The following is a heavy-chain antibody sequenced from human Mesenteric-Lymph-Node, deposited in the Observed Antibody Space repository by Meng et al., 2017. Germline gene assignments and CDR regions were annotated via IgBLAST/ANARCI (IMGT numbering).Heavy chain of an antibody. CDR2: VSGSGAKT. Sequence: GGSLRLSCTVSGFTFSNYGMTWVRQAPGKGLECVSTVSGSGAKTSYVDSVKGRFTISRDNSQDTLYLQMNNLRDEDTAVYYCARREGSPDYWGQGTLVTVSS. V-gene: IGHV3-23*01. CDR1: GFTFSNYG. J-gene: IGHJ4*02. CDR3: ARREGSPDY. D-gene: IGHD3-10*01.